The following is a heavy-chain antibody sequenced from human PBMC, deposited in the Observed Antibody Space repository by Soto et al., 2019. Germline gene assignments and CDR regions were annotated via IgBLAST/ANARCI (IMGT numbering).Heavy chain of an antibody. CDR1: GYSLSSGHY. Sequence: SETLSLTCAVSGYSLSSGHYWGWIRQPPGKGLEWIGSIYFGGNSYSNPSLGSRVTLSLDTYKNHFSLKLLSVSAADTAVYYCARGGPFYFRSFDFRGAGTPVTVSS. CDR3: ARGGPFYFRSFDF. V-gene: IGHV4-38-2*01. CDR2: IYFGGNS. D-gene: IGHD1-26*01. J-gene: IGHJ4*02.